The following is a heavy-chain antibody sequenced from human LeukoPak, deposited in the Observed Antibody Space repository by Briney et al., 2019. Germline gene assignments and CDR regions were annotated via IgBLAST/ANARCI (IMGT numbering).Heavy chain of an antibody. V-gene: IGHV3-48*01. CDR2: IGGRGDGM. CDR1: GFTFSDYS. Sequence: PGGSLRLSCAASGFTFSDYSMNWVRQAPGKGLEWISYIGGRGDGMSYADSVKGRFTISRDNAKNSLFLQMNRLRGEDTAIYFCAREIPGRIAADCWGQGTLVTVSS. CDR3: AREIPGRIAADC. J-gene: IGHJ4*02. D-gene: IGHD2-15*01.